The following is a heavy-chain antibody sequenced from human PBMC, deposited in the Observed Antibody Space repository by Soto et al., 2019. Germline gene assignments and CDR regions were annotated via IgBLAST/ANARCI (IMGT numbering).Heavy chain of an antibody. D-gene: IGHD3-22*01. CDR2: ISYDGSNK. Sequence: GWSLRLSCAASGFTFSSYGMHWVRQAPGKGLEWVAVISYDGSNKYYADSVKGRFTISRDNSKNTLYLQMNSLRAEDTAVYYCAKLCYYDSSGYPFDYWGQGTLVTVSS. V-gene: IGHV3-30*18. CDR3: AKLCYYDSSGYPFDY. J-gene: IGHJ4*02. CDR1: GFTFSSYG.